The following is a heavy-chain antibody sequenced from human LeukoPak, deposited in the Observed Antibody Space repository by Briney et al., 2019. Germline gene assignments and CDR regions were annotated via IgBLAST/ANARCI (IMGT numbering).Heavy chain of an antibody. J-gene: IGHJ5*01. D-gene: IGHD2-2*01. Sequence: GASVKVSCKASGYTFTGYYMHWVRPAPGQGLEWMGWINANSGDTGYAQKFQGRVTMTRDTSVSTAYMELSRLRSDDTGVYFCARADASRWFDYWGQGALVTVSS. V-gene: IGHV1-2*02. CDR1: GYTFTGYY. CDR2: INANSGDT. CDR3: ARADASRWFDY.